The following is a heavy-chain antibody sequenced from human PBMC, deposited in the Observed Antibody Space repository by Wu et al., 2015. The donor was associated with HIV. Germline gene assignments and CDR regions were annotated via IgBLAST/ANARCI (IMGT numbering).Heavy chain of an antibody. J-gene: IGHJ4*02. D-gene: IGHD3-10*01. CDR2: IIPIFGTA. CDR1: GGTFSSYI. CDR3: ARKGSGSWDY. Sequence: QVHLVQSGAEMKKSGSSVKVSCKASGGTFSSYIINWVRQAPGQGLEWMGRIIPIFGTANYAQTFQDRVTITADKSTSTAYMQLSSLRSEDTAVYYCARKGSGSWDYWGQGTLVTVSS. V-gene: IGHV1-69*08.